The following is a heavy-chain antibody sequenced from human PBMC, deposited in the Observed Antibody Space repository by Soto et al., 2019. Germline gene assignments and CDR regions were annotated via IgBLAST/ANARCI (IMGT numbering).Heavy chain of an antibody. D-gene: IGHD3-3*01. Sequence: SETLSLTCTVSGGSISSYYWSWIRQPSGKGLEWIGYIYYSGSTNYNPSLKSRVTISVDTSKNQFSLKLSSVTAADTAVYYCARQILLGDFWSGGHYYYMDVWGKGTTVTVSS. CDR3: ARQILLGDFWSGGHYYYMDV. CDR2: IYYSGST. CDR1: GGSISSYY. V-gene: IGHV4-59*08. J-gene: IGHJ6*03.